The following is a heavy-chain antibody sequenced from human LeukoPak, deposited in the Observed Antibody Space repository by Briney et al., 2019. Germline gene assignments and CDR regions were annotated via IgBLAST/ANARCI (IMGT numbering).Heavy chain of an antibody. CDR2: INYSGST. CDR3: ARDAYSSSKDY. J-gene: IGHJ4*02. D-gene: IGHD6-6*01. CDR1: GGSISSSSYY. V-gene: IGHV4-39*07. Sequence: PSETLSLTCTVSGGSISSSSYYWGWIRQPPGKGLEWIGEINYSGSTNYNPSLKSRVTISVDTSKNQFSLKLSSVTAADTAVYYCARDAYSSSKDYWGQGTLVTVSS.